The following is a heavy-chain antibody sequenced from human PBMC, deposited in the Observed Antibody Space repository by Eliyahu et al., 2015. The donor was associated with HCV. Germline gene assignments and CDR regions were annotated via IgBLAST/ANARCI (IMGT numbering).Heavy chain of an antibody. V-gene: IGHV4-4*07. CDR1: XGSIXNYN. D-gene: IGHD1-7*01. J-gene: IGHJ6*02. CDR3: ARDRFGGTYLYFGMDV. CDR2: VDTLGSA. Sequence: QMQLQESGPGLVKPSETLSLTCTXXXGSIXNYNWNXVRQPAXKXLEWIGRVDTLGSARYNPSLESRITVSLDTSKNQFSLKLYSVTAADTAVYYCARDRFGGTYLYFGMDVWGQGTTVTVSS.